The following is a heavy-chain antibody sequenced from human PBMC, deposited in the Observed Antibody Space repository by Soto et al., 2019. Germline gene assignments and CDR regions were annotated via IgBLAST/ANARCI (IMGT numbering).Heavy chain of an antibody. CDR2: INPNSGGT. CDR1: GYTFTGYY. D-gene: IGHD2-15*01. J-gene: IGHJ6*02. Sequence: QVQLVQSGAEVKKPGASVKVSCKASGYTFTGYYMHWVRQAPGQGLEWIGWINPNSGGTNYAQKFQGWVTMTRDTSISTAYMELSRLRSDDTAVYYCARGGYCSGGSCYPLLGGMDVWGQGTTVTVSS. V-gene: IGHV1-2*04. CDR3: ARGGYCSGGSCYPLLGGMDV.